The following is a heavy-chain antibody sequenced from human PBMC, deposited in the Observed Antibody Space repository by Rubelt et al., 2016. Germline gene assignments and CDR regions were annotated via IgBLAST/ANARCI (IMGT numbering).Heavy chain of an antibody. D-gene: IGHD7-27*01. CDR3: ARYLGIEGDFDY. J-gene: IGHJ4*02. Sequence: QVQLVQSGAEVKKPGASVKVSCKVSGYTLTELSMHWVRQAPGKGLEWMGGFDPDDGETIYAQKFQGRVTMTEDTSTDTAYMELSSLRSDDTAVYHCARYLGIEGDFDYWGQGTLVTVSS. CDR2: FDPDDGET. V-gene: IGHV1-24*01. CDR1: GYTLTELS.